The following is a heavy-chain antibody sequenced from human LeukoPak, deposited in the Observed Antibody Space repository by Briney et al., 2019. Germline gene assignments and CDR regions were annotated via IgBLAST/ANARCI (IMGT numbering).Heavy chain of an antibody. Sequence: PGASVKVSCKASGYTFTSYYMHWVRQAPGQGLEWMGWINPNSGGTNYAQKFQGRVTMTRDTSISTAYMELSRLRSDDTAVYYCARWGGHCTSGLCYYFDCWGQGTLVTVSS. CDR3: ARWGGHCTSGLCYYFDC. V-gene: IGHV1-2*02. J-gene: IGHJ4*02. D-gene: IGHD2-8*01. CDR1: GYTFTSYY. CDR2: INPNSGGT.